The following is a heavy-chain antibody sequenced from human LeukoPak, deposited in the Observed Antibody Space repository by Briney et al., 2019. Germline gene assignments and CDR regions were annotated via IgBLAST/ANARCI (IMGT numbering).Heavy chain of an antibody. CDR3: AKRGRYYDFWSGFLDY. Sequence: GGSLRLSCAASGFTFSSYWMSWVRQAPGKGLEWVSSISSSSSYIYYADSVKGRFTISRDNSQNALYLQINSLSPEDTAVYYCAKRGRYYDFWSGFLDYWGQGTLVTVSS. V-gene: IGHV3-21*01. CDR1: GFTFSSYW. D-gene: IGHD3-3*01. J-gene: IGHJ4*02. CDR2: ISSSSSYI.